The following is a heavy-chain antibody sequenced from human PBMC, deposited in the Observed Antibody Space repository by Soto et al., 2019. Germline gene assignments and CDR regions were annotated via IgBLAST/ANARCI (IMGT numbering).Heavy chain of an antibody. CDR2: IIPIRGIA. CDR1: GGTFSSYT. CDR3: ARDYPYYYYMDV. V-gene: IGHV1-69*08. Sequence: VQLVQSGAEVKKPGSSGKVSCKASGGTFSSYTISWVRQAPGQGLEWMGRIIPIRGIANYAQKFQGSVTMTADKSTSTAYMELSSLRSEDTAVYYCARDYPYYYYMDVWGKGTTVTVSS. J-gene: IGHJ6*03.